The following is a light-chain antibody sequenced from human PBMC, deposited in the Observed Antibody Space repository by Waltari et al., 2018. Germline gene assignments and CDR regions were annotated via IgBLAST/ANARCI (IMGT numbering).Light chain of an antibody. V-gene: IGKV2-30*01. CDR3: MQGSHWPPWT. CDR2: HVS. J-gene: IGKJ1*01. CDR1: QGLVYSDGNIF. Sequence: DVVLTQSPLSLSVTLGQSASISCRSSQGLVYSDGNIFLNWFHQKAGQSPRRLIYHVSNRDSGVPDRFSGSGSGTDFTLKISKVEAEDVGVYFCMQGSHWPPWTFGQGTKAEI.